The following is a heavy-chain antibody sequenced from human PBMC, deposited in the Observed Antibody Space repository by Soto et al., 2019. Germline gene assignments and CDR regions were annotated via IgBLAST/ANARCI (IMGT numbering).Heavy chain of an antibody. V-gene: IGHV1-69*13. CDR2: IIPIFGTA. CDR1: GGTFSSYA. D-gene: IGHD5-12*01. Sequence: SVKVSCKASGGTFSSYAISWVRQAPGQGLEWMGGIIPIFGTANYAQKFQGRVTITADESTSTAYMELSSLRSEDTAVYYCARDDGVATTGKVDYWGQGTLVTVSS. CDR3: ARDDGVATTGKVDY. J-gene: IGHJ4*02.